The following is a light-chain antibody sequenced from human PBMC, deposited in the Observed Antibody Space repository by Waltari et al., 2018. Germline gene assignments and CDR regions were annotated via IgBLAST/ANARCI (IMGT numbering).Light chain of an antibody. CDR3: LQYNSYPYT. Sequence: DIQMTQSPSSLSASVGDRVTITCRASKGIRNDLGWYLQKPGKAPKRLIYCASSLESEIPSRFSGSGSRTEFTLTINSLQPEDFATYNCLQYNSYPYTFGQETKLAI. CDR1: KGIRND. CDR2: CAS. J-gene: IGKJ2*01. V-gene: IGKV1-17*01.